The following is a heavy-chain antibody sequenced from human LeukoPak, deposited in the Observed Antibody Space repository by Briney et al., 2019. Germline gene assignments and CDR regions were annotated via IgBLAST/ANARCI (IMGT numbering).Heavy chain of an antibody. D-gene: IGHD2-2*01. J-gene: IGHJ4*02. CDR3: AKGISSTSCFDY. Sequence: GRSLRLSCAASGFTFSSYGMHWVRQAPGKGLEWVAVIWYDGSNKYYADSVKGRFTISRDNSKNTLYLQMNSLRAEDTAVYYCAKGISSTSCFDYWGQGTLVTVSS. CDR2: IWYDGSNK. V-gene: IGHV3-33*06. CDR1: GFTFSSYG.